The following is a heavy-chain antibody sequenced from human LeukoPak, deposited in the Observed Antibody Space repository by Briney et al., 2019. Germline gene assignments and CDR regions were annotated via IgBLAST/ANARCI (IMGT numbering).Heavy chain of an antibody. CDR1: GGSISSYY. D-gene: IGHD3-10*01. CDR3: ARYYYGSGSYSRD. J-gene: IGHJ4*02. CDR2: IYYSGST. Sequence: SETLSLTCTVSGGSISSYYCSWIRQPPGKGLEWIGYIYYSGSTNYNPSLKSRVTISVAPSKNQFSLKLSSVTAADTAVYSCARYYYGSGSYSRDWGQGTLVTVSS. V-gene: IGHV4-59*01.